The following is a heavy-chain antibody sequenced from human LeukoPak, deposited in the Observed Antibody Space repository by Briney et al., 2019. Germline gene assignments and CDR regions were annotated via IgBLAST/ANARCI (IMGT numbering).Heavy chain of an antibody. CDR3: ARSGLGWLHQPIDY. Sequence: SETLSLTCAVYGGSFSGYYWSWIRQPPGKGLEWIGEINHSGSTNYNPSLKSRVTISVDTSKNQFSLKLSSVTAADTAVYYCARSGLGWLHQPIDYWGQGTLVTVSS. J-gene: IGHJ4*02. CDR2: INHSGST. CDR1: GGSFSGYY. D-gene: IGHD5-24*01. V-gene: IGHV4-34*01.